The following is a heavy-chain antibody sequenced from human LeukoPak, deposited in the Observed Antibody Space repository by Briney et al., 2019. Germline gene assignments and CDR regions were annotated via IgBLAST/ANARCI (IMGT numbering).Heavy chain of an antibody. D-gene: IGHD5-18*01. V-gene: IGHV1-69*13. CDR1: GGTFSSYA. J-gene: IGHJ6*02. CDR2: IIPIFGTA. CDR3: AREGRSGYSYGYYYYGMDV. Sequence: SVKVSCKASGGTFSSYAISWVRQAPGQGLEWMGGIIPIFGTANYAQKFQGRVTITADESTSTAYMELSSLRSEDTAVYYCAREGRSGYSYGYYYYGMDVWGQGTTVAVSS.